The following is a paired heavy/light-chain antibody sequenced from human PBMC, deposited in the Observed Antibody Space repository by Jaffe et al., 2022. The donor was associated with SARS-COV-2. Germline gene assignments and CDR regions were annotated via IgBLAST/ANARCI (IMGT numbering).Heavy chain of an antibody. Sequence: EEQLVESGGDLVQPGGSLTLSCAASGFTFSADAMSWVRQAPGKGLEWVSSITGSGENTYYADSVTGRFTISRDNSKNTLYLQMSSLRAEDTAVYYCVNHKWLSPYYYYYMGVWGRGTTVTVSS. CDR1: GFTFSADA. J-gene: IGHJ6*03. CDR2: ITGSGENT. V-gene: IGHV3-23*04. CDR3: VNHKWLSPYYYYYMGV. D-gene: IGHD6-19*01.
Light chain of an antibody. J-gene: IGKJ5*01. V-gene: IGKV3-15*01. CDR1: QNIYNK. Sequence: EIVLTQSPATLSVSPAERVTLSCRASQNIYNKLVWYQQKPGQAPRLLTSSASARATGIPARFSGSGSGTEFTLTITSLQSEDFAVYYCQQYHAWPITFGQGARLEIK. CDR2: SAS. CDR3: QQYHAWPIT.